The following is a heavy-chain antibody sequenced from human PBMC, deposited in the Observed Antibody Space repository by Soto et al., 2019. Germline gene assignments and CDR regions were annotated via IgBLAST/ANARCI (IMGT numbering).Heavy chain of an antibody. CDR2: IYHSGST. CDR1: GGSISSSNW. D-gene: IGHD5-18*01. Sequence: QVQLQESGPGLVKPSGTLSLTCAVSGGSISSSNWWSWVRQPPGTVLEWIVEIYHSGSTNYNPSLNSRVTISVDKSKNQFSLKLSSVTAAYTAVYYFASQSGYSYGYFDYWGQGTLVTVSS. CDR3: ASQSGYSYGYFDY. V-gene: IGHV4-4*02. J-gene: IGHJ4*02.